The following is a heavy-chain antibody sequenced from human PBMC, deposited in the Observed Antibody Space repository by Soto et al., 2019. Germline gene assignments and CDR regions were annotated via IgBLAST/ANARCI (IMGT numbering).Heavy chain of an antibody. Sequence: ASVKVSCKASGGTFSSYAISWVRQAPGQGLEWMGGIIPIFGTANYAQKFQGRVTITADESTSTAYMELSSLRSEDTAVYYCARYGIRLGELSLRYYYYGMDVWGQGTTVTVSS. CDR2: IIPIFGTA. CDR1: GGTFSSYA. D-gene: IGHD3-16*02. CDR3: ARYGIRLGELSLRYYYYGMDV. J-gene: IGHJ6*02. V-gene: IGHV1-69*13.